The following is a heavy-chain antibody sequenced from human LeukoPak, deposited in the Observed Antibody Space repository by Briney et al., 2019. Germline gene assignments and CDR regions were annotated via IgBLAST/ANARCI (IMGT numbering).Heavy chain of an antibody. J-gene: IGHJ6*04. V-gene: IGHV3-74*01. CDR3: GGEFGMVRGVYMDV. CDR2: ISDHGTTT. D-gene: IGHD3-10*01. CDR1: GFTFSGYW. Sequence: GGSLRLSCAASGFTFSGYWMHWVRQAPGKGLVWVSRISDHGTTTSYADSVKGRFTISRDNAKNTLYLQLNTLRAEDTAVYYCGGEFGMVRGVYMDVWGKGTTVIVSS.